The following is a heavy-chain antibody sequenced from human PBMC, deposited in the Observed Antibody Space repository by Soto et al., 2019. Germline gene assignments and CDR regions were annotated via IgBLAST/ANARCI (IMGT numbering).Heavy chain of an antibody. J-gene: IGHJ6*02. Sequence: SQTRSLTCXISGDSVSSSSVAWNWVRQSPSRGLEWLGRTYYRSRWYSDFAVSVRGRIVINADTSKNQFSLQLDSVTPEDTAVYFCARSEEDSDYYYYGLDVWGQGTTVTVS. CDR3: ARSEEDSDYYYYGLDV. V-gene: IGHV6-1*01. CDR1: GDSVSSSSVA. CDR2: TYYRSRWYS. D-gene: IGHD2-15*01.